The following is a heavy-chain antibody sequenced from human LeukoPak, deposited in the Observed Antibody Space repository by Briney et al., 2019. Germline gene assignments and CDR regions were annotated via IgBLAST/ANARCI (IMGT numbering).Heavy chain of an antibody. D-gene: IGHD2-21*01. V-gene: IGHV1-18*04. Sequence: ASVKVSCKPSGYTFTSFGIGWVRQAPGQGLEWMGWIGAYNGDTNYAQKFQGRVTMTTDTSTSTAYMDLRSLRSDDTAVYYCTRDHCSGDYCPSFDYWGQGTLVTVSS. CDR1: GYTFTSFG. CDR3: TRDHCSGDYCPSFDY. J-gene: IGHJ4*02. CDR2: IGAYNGDT.